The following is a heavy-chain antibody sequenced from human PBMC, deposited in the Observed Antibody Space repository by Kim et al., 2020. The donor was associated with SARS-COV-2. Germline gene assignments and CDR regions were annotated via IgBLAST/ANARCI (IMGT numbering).Heavy chain of an antibody. CDR2: ISGSGCST. CDR3: AKAYLHYYDSSGYGYGMDV. Sequence: GGSLRLSCAASGFTFSSYAMSWVRQAPGKGLEWVSAISGSGCSTYYADSVKGRFTISRDNSKNTLYLQMNSLRAEDTAVYYCAKAYLHYYDSSGYGYGMDVWGQGTTVTVSS. J-gene: IGHJ6*02. D-gene: IGHD3-22*01. V-gene: IGHV3-23*01. CDR1: GFTFSSYA.